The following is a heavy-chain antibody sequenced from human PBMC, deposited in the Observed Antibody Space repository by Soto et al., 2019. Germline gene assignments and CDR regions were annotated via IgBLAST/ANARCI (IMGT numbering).Heavy chain of an antibody. V-gene: IGHV1-24*01. Sequence: QVQLVQAGAEVKKPGASVKVSCKVSGYTLTELSMHWVRQAPGKGLEWMGGFAPADGQTIYAQKFAGRVTRTEHTSTDTAYMEMSSMRSEDTAMYYCATDQYYYHSSGYYFWGQGTLVPVSS. CDR1: GYTLTELS. J-gene: IGHJ4*02. D-gene: IGHD3-22*01. CDR2: FAPADGQT. CDR3: ATDQYYYHSSGYYF.